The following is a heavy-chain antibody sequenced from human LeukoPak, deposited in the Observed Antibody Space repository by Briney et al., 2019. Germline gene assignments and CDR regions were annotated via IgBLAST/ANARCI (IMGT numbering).Heavy chain of an antibody. V-gene: IGHV3-64*01. CDR2: ISSNGGST. J-gene: IGHJ6*03. Sequence: PGGSLRLSCAASGFTFSSYAMHWVRQAPGKGLEYVSAISSNGGSTYYANSVKGRFTISRDNSKNTLYLQMGSLRAEDTGVYYCARSRNNYYYYYYMDVWGKGTTVTVSS. D-gene: IGHD2/OR15-2a*01. CDR3: ARSRNNYYYYYYMDV. CDR1: GFTFSSYA.